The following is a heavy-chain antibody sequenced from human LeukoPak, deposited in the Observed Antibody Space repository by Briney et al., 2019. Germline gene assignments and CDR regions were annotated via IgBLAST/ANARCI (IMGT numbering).Heavy chain of an antibody. Sequence: GALRLSCATSGFTFSSYSMNWVRQAPGKGLEWVSSISSSSYIYYAESVKGRFTISRDNAKNSLYLQMNSLIAEDTAVYYCARERSLTGYYAGYWGQGTLVTVSS. CDR3: ARERSLTGYYAGY. D-gene: IGHD3-9*01. CDR2: ISSSSYI. CDR1: GFTFSSYS. V-gene: IGHV3-21*01. J-gene: IGHJ4*02.